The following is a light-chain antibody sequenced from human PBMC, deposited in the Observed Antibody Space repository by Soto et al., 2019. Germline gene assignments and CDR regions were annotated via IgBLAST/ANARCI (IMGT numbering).Light chain of an antibody. CDR3: SSYTTTNTLQLV. CDR2: EVS. Sequence: QSALTQPASVSGSPGQSITIFCSGTSSDIGGYNYVSWYQHHPGKAPKLIIYEVSYRPSGVSNRFSGSKSDNTASLTISGLQAEDEADYWCSSYTTTNTLQLVFGGGTQLTVL. J-gene: IGLJ2*01. V-gene: IGLV2-14*01. CDR1: SSDIGGYNY.